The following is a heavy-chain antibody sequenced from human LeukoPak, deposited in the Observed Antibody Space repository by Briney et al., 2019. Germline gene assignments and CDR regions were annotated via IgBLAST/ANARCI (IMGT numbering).Heavy chain of an antibody. CDR2: INWNGGST. D-gene: IGHD3-10*01. Sequence: PGGSLRLSCAASGFTFDDYGMSWVRQAPGKGLEWVSGINWNGGSTGYADSVKGRFTISRDNAKNSLYLQMNSLRAEDTALYYCAREGQSGTYYYGSGSYYLDYWGQGTLVTVSS. CDR3: AREGQSGTYYYGSGSYYLDY. CDR1: GFTFDDYG. V-gene: IGHV3-20*04. J-gene: IGHJ4*02.